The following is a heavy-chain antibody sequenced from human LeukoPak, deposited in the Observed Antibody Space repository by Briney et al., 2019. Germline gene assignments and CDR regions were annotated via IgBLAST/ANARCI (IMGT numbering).Heavy chain of an antibody. D-gene: IGHD2-15*01. J-gene: IGHJ5*02. CDR2: INPSGGST. CDR1: GYTFTSYY. Sequence: ASVKVSCKASGYTFTSYYMHWVRQAPGQGLEWVGIINPSGGSTSYAQKFQGRVTMTRDTSTSTVYMELSSLRSEDTAVYYCARGYCSGGSCLEVSWFDPWGQGTLVTVSS. V-gene: IGHV1-46*01. CDR3: ARGYCSGGSCLEVSWFDP.